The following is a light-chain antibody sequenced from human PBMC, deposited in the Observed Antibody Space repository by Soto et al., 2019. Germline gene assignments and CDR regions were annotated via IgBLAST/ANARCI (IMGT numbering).Light chain of an antibody. Sequence: IQMTQSPSTLSASVGDRVTITCRASQTVSNWLAWYQQKPGKVPKVLIYDASKLKSGVPSRFSGSGSGTEFTLTISSLQPEDFATYYCQQYSSYSTFDQGTKVEIK. CDR2: DAS. V-gene: IGKV1-5*01. CDR3: QQYSSYST. CDR1: QTVSNW. J-gene: IGKJ1*01.